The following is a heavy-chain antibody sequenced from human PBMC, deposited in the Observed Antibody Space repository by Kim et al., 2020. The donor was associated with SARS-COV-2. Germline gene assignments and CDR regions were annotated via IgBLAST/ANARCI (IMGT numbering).Heavy chain of an antibody. CDR3: ARDLVSGRDYDILTGYYNVSSRYYYMDV. CDR1: GFTFSSYS. J-gene: IGHJ6*02. V-gene: IGHV3-21*01. CDR2: ISRSSSYI. Sequence: GGSLRLSCAASGFTFSSYSMNWVRQAPGKGLEWVSSISRSSSYIYYADSVKGRFTISRDNAKNSLYLQMNSLRAEDTAVYYCARDLVSGRDYDILTGYYNVSSRYYYMDVWGQGTLVTVSS. D-gene: IGHD3-9*01.